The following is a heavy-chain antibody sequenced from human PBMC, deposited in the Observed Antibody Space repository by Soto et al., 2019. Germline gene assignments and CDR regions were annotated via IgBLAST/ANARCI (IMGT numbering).Heavy chain of an antibody. Sequence: GGSLRLSCAASGFAFSSYGMHWVRQAPGKGLEWVAVISYDGSNKYYADSVKGRFTISRDNSKNTLYLQMNSLRAEDTAVYYCAKIPGSGDTRRSLIDYWGQGTLVTVYS. CDR2: ISYDGSNK. D-gene: IGHD2-15*01. CDR3: AKIPGSGDTRRSLIDY. V-gene: IGHV3-30*18. J-gene: IGHJ4*02. CDR1: GFAFSSYG.